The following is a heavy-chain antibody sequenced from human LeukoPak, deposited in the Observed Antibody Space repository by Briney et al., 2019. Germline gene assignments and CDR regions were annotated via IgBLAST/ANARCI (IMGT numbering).Heavy chain of an antibody. CDR1: GYTFTSYD. D-gene: IGHD3-9*01. CDR2: MNPNSGNT. J-gene: IGHJ4*02. Sequence: GASVKVSCKASGYTFTSYDINWVRQATGQGLEWMGWMNPNSGNTGYAQKFQGRVTMTRNTSISTAYMELSSLRSEDTAVYYCARGQPSRGRYFDWLLWGGDWGQGTLVTVSS. CDR3: ARGQPSRGRYFDWLLWGGD. V-gene: IGHV1-8*01.